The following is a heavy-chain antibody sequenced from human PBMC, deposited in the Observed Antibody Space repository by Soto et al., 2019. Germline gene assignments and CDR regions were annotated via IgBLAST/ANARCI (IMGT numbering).Heavy chain of an antibody. J-gene: IGHJ4*02. D-gene: IGHD1-1*01. CDR2: IWYSGSNK. Sequence: QVQLVESGGGVVQPGRSLRLSCAASGITFSHFGMHWVRQAQAKGLEWVGIIWYSGSNKYYADSVGGLFTISRDKSKNTLLLEMSSLQAQDTAVYFCAKVRGTSVNWYAGTEGGTKGHFDYVVQGALLIVSS. V-gene: IGHV3-33*03. CDR1: GITFSHFG. CDR3: AKVRGTSVNWYAGTEGGTKGHFDY.